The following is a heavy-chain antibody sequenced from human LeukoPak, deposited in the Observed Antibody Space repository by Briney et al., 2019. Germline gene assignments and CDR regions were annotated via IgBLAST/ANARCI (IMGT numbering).Heavy chain of an antibody. CDR2: IIPIFGTA. CDR3: ARSIVVVPAARYWDWFDP. D-gene: IGHD2-2*01. J-gene: IGHJ5*02. V-gene: IGHV1-69*13. CDR1: GGTFSSYA. Sequence: ASVKVSCKASGGTFSSYAISWVRQAPGQGLEWMGGIIPIFGTANYAQKFQGRVTITADESTSTAYMELSSLRSEDTAVYYCARSIVVVPAARYWDWFDPWGQGTLVTVSS.